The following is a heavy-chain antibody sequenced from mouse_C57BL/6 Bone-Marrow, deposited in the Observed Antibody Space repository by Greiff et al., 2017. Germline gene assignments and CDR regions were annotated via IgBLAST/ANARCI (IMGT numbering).Heavy chain of an antibody. CDR3: ARDGGGYGFLDV. CDR2: IDPEDGET. V-gene: IGHV14-2*01. CDR1: GFNIKDYY. J-gene: IGHJ1*03. D-gene: IGHD2-2*01. Sequence: EVQLQQSGAELVKPGASVKLSCTASGFNIKDYYMHWVKQRTEQGLEWIGRIDPEDGETKDAPKFQGKATITADTSSNTAYLQLSSLTSEDTAVYYFARDGGGYGFLDVWGTGTAITVSS.